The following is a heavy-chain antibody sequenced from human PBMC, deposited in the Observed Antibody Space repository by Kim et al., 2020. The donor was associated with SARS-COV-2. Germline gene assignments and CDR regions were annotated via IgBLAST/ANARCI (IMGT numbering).Heavy chain of an antibody. J-gene: IGHJ4*02. CDR1: GFSFSVYW. Sequence: GGSLRLSCEASGFSFSVYWMSWVRQAPGKGLEWVANINQEGSQKYSVDSVKGRCTISRDNAKKSLNLQMNSLRADDTAVYYCARDQLGLNYWGQGTLVTVSS. D-gene: IGHD7-27*01. V-gene: IGHV3-7*01. CDR2: INQEGSQK. CDR3: ARDQLGLNY.